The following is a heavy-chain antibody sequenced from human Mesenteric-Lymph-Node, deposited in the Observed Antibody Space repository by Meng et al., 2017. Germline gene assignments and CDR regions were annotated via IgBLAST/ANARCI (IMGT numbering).Heavy chain of an antibody. CDR2: IDWDDDK. CDR3: ARITVKAAADNNYYYYGMDV. J-gene: IGHJ6*02. Sequence: SGPTLVKPTQTLTLTCTFSGFSLSTSGMCVSWVRQPPGKALEWLALIDWDDDKYYSTSLKTRLTISKDTSKNQVVLTMTNMDPVDTATYYCARITVKAAADNNYYYYGMDVWGQGTTVTVSS. CDR1: GFSLSTSGMC. D-gene: IGHD6-13*01. V-gene: IGHV2-70*20.